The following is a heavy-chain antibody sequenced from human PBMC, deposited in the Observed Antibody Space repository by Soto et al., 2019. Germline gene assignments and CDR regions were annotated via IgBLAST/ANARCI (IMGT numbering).Heavy chain of an antibody. CDR3: ARDSSGYYYFDY. D-gene: IGHD3-22*01. CDR2: IYYSGST. CDR1: GGSISSGGYY. J-gene: IGHJ4*02. Sequence: PSETLSLTCTVSGGSISSGGYYWSWIRQHPGKGLEWIGYIYYSGSTYYNPSLKSRVTISVDTSKNQFSLKLSSVTAADTAVYYCARDSSGYYYFDYWGQGTLVTASS. V-gene: IGHV4-31*03.